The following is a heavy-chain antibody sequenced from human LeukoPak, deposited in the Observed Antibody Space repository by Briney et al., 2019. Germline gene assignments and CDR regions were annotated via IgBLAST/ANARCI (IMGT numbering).Heavy chain of an antibody. D-gene: IGHD2-15*01. CDR2: IYYSGST. CDR1: GASISSSTFY. CDR3: ARRGAGSCSGGSCNVYFDY. J-gene: IGHJ4*02. V-gene: IGHV4-39*01. Sequence: SETLSLTCTVSGASISSSTFYWGWIPPPPGKGLEWVGNIYYSGSTYYNPSLKRRVTISVDTSNNQFSLKLNSVTAADTALYYCARRGAGSCSGGSCNVYFDYWGQGTLLTVSS.